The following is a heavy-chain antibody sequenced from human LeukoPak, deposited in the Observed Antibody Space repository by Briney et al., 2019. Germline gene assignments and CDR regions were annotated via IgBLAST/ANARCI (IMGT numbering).Heavy chain of an antibody. CDR2: IYYSAST. CDR1: GGSISSSTSY. V-gene: IGHV4-39*01. J-gene: IGHJ4*02. D-gene: IGHD6-13*01. Sequence: PPETLSLTSSLSGGSISSSTSYSGWIRQPPGKGLEWIGSIYYSASTNYNPSLKSRVTISVDTSKNQFSLKLSSVTAAETAVYYCARHQAAAGVDYWGEGTLVSVSS. CDR3: ARHQAAAGVDY.